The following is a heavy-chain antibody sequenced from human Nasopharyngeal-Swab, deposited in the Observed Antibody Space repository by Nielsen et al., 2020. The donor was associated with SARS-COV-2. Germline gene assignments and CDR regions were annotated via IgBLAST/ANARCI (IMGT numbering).Heavy chain of an antibody. CDR2: IYHSGST. D-gene: IGHD4/OR15-4a*01. V-gene: IGHV4-4*02. CDR3: ASGATYFTP. J-gene: IGHJ5*02. CDR1: GGSISSSNW. Sequence: SETLSLTCAVSGGSISSSNWWSWVRQPPGKGLEWIGEIYHSGSTNYKTSLKSRVTISVDKSKNQFTLRLSSVTAADTAVYFCASGATYFTPWGQGTLVTVSS.